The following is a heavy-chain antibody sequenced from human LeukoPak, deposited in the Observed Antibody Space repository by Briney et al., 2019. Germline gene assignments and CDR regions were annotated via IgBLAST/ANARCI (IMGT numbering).Heavy chain of an antibody. CDR2: IIPIFGTA. V-gene: IGHV1-69*13. J-gene: IGHJ5*02. D-gene: IGHD2-2*02. Sequence: EASVKVSCKASGGTFSSYAISWVRQAPGQGLEWMGGIIPIFGTANYAQKFQGRVTITADESTSTAYMELSSLRSEDTAVYYCARDRNPSDIVVVPAAIDAGWFDPWGQGTLVTVSS. CDR1: GGTFSSYA. CDR3: ARDRNPSDIVVVPAAIDAGWFDP.